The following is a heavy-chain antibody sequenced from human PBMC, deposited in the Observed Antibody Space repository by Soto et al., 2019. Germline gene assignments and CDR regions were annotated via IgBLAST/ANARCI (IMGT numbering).Heavy chain of an antibody. CDR2: IYYSGNT. V-gene: IGHV4-31*03. D-gene: IGHD1-7*01. CDR3: AREYKGNWNYNWFDP. J-gene: IGHJ5*02. CDR1: GGPISSGGYY. Sequence: QVQLQESGPGLVKPSQTLSLTCTVSGGPISSGGYYWSWIRQHPGKGLKWIGYIYYSGNTYYNPSLKSRVTISVDTSKNEFSLKLSSVTDADTAVYYCAREYKGNWNYNWFDPWGQGTLVTVSS.